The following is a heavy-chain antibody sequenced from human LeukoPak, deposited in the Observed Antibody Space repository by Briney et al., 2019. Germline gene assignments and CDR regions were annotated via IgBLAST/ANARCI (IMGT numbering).Heavy chain of an antibody. J-gene: IGHJ5*02. D-gene: IGHD3-10*01. CDR2: ISSSSSYT. Sequence: GGSLRLSCEASGFTLSSYSMNWVRQAPGKGLEWVSAISSSSSYTFYADSVKGRFTISRDNAKNSLYLQMNSLRTEDTAVYYCVGGSAPWGQGTLVTVSS. CDR3: VGGSAP. CDR1: GFTLSSYS. V-gene: IGHV3-21*01.